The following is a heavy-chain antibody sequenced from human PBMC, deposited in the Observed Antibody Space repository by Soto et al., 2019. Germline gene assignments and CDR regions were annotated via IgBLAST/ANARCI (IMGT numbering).Heavy chain of an antibody. CDR1: GFTFSSYE. CDR3: AGGRFGEYGRDAFDI. J-gene: IGHJ3*02. CDR2: ISSSGSTI. Sequence: EVQLVESGGGWVQPGGSLRLSCAASGFTFSSYEINWVRQALGQGLEWVSYISSSGSTIYYADSVKGRFTISRDNAKNSLYLQMNSLRAEDTAVYYCAGGRFGEYGRDAFDIWGQGTRVTVSS. V-gene: IGHV3-48*03. D-gene: IGHD3-10*01.